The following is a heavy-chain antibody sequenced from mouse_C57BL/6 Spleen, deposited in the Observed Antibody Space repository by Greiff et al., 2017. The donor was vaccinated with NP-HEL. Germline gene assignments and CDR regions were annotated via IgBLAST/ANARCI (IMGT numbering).Heavy chain of an antibody. V-gene: IGHV14-3*01. CDR3: AREGSRGYAMDY. CDR2: IDPANGNT. J-gene: IGHJ4*01. CDR1: GFNIQNTY. Sequence: VQLQQSVAELVRPGASVKLSCTASGFNIQNTYMHWVKQRPEQGLEWIGRIDPANGNTKYAPKFQGKATITADTSSNTAYLQLSSLTSEDTAIYYCAREGSRGYAMDYWGQGTSVTVSS. D-gene: IGHD1-1*01.